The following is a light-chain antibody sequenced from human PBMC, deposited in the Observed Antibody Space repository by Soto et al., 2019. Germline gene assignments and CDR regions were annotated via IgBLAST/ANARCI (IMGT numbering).Light chain of an antibody. V-gene: IGKV3-11*01. CDR3: QQRSNWPPSIT. Sequence: IVFTQSPATRSWSLWERATLAGRASRGVSSYLAWYQQKPGQAPRLLIYDASNRATGIPARFSGSGSGTDFTLTITSLEPEDFAVYYCQQRSNWPPSITFGQGTRLEIK. J-gene: IGKJ5*01. CDR2: DAS. CDR1: RGVSSY.